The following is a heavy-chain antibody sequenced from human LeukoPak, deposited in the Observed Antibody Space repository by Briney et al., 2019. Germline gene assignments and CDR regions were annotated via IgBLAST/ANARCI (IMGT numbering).Heavy chain of an antibody. CDR1: GYTFTSYD. CDR3: ARADHFYKAFDI. Sequence: ASVKVSCKASGYTFTSYDINWVRQATGQGLEWMGWMNPNSGNTGYAQKFQVRVTMTRNTSISTAYMELTSLRSEDTAVYYCARADHFYKAFDIWGQGTMVTVSS. CDR2: MNPNSGNT. J-gene: IGHJ3*02. V-gene: IGHV1-8*01. D-gene: IGHD3-3*02.